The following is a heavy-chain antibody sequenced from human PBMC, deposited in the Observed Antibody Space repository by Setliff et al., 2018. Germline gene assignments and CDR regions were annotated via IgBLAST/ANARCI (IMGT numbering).Heavy chain of an antibody. CDR1: GGTFNTYG. CDR3: ARRTHPHVITGITQGGGWWYYYYMDV. D-gene: IGHD1-7*01. Sequence: GASVKVSCKASGGTFNTYGITWVRQAPAQGLEWMGGIIPGLGILDYAQKFQDRVTITADRSTGTAYMELSSLRSEDTAVSYCARRTHPHVITGITQGGGWWYYYYMDVWGKGTTVTVSS. J-gene: IGHJ6*03. CDR2: IIPGLGIL. V-gene: IGHV1-69*10.